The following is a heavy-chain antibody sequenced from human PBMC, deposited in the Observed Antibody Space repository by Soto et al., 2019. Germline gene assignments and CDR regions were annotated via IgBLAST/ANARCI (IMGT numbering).Heavy chain of an antibody. D-gene: IGHD5-12*01. CDR2: ISGSGGST. CDR1: GFTFSSYA. Sequence: PGGSLRLSCAASGFTFSSYAMSWVRQAPGKGLEWVSAISGSGGSTYYADSVKGRFTISRDNSKNTLYLQMNSLRAEDTAVYYCAKDPGGPTVATIRYYFDYWGQGTLVTVSS. CDR3: AKDPGGPTVATIRYYFDY. V-gene: IGHV3-23*01. J-gene: IGHJ4*02.